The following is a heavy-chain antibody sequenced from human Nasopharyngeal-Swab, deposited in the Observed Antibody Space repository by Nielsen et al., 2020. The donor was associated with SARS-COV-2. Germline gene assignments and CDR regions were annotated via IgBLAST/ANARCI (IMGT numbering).Heavy chain of an antibody. CDR3: ARMGTYYYDLLYGMDV. CDR1: GFTFSSYG. CDR2: IWYDGSNK. V-gene: IGHV3-33*01. Sequence: GRSLRLSCAASGFTFSSYGMHWVRQAPGKGLEWVAVIWYDGSNKYYADSVKGRFTISRDNSKNTLYLQMNSLRAEDTAVYYCARMGTYYYDLLYGMDVWGQGTTVTVSS. D-gene: IGHD3-22*01. J-gene: IGHJ6*02.